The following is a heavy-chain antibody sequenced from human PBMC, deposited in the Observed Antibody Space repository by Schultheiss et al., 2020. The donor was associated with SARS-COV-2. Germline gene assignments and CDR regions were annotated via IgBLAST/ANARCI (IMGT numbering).Heavy chain of an antibody. D-gene: IGHD6-13*01. V-gene: IGHV6-1*01. J-gene: IGHJ5*02. CDR2: TYYRSKWYN. CDR3: ARGGRIAAAGTDWFDP. Sequence: SQTLSLTCAISGDSVSSNSAAWNWIRQSPSRGLEWLGRTYYRSKWYNDYAVSVKSRITINPDTSKNQFSLQLNSVTPEDTAVYYCARGGRIAAAGTDWFDPWGRGTLVTVSS. CDR1: GDSVSSNSAA.